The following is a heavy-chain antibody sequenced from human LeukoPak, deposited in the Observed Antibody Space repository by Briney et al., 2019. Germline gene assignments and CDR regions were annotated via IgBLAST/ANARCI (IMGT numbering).Heavy chain of an antibody. J-gene: IGHJ3*02. CDR2: ISSSSSYI. V-gene: IGHV3-21*01. Sequence: GGSLRLSCAASGFTFSSYSMNWVSQAPGKGLEWVSSISSSSSYIYYADSVKGRFTISRDNAKNSLYLQMNSLRAEDTAVYYCARETRAIGAFDIWGQGTMVTVSS. CDR3: ARETRAIGAFDI. CDR1: GFTFSSYS.